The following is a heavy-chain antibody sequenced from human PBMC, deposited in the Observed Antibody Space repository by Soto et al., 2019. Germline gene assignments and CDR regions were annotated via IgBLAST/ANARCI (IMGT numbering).Heavy chain of an antibody. Sequence: ASVKVSCKASGYTFITYYIHWVRQAPGQGLGYMGMINPSSGGTIYARKFQGRVTMARDTFTSTVYMELSSLTSEDTAMYYCAREQPSTYNFDYWGQGTLVTVSS. D-gene: IGHD1-1*01. V-gene: IGHV1-46*01. J-gene: IGHJ4*02. CDR3: AREQPSTYNFDY. CDR2: INPSSGGT. CDR1: GYTFITYY.